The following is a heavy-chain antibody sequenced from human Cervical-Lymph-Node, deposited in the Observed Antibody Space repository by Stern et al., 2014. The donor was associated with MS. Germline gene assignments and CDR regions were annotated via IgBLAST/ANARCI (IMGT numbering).Heavy chain of an antibody. Sequence: EDQLVESGGGLVQPGGSLRLSCAASGFTFSSYDMHWVRQATGKGLEWVSAIGTAGDTYYPGSVKGRFTISRENAKNSLYLQMNSLRAVDTAVYYCARGTHCSGGSCYSSDYFDYWGQGTLVTVSS. D-gene: IGHD2-15*01. V-gene: IGHV3-13*01. CDR1: GFTFSSYD. CDR2: IGTAGDT. J-gene: IGHJ4*02. CDR3: ARGTHCSGGSCYSSDYFDY.